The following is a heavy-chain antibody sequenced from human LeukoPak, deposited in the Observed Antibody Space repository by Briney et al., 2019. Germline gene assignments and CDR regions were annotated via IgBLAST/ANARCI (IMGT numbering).Heavy chain of an antibody. Sequence: APVKVSCKASGYTFTSYAMHWVRQAPGQRLEWMGWINAGNGNTKYSQKFQGRVTITRDTSASTAYMELSTLRSEDTAVYYCARVSSSWSGSFGYWGQGTLVTVSS. V-gene: IGHV1-3*01. J-gene: IGHJ4*02. CDR1: GYTFTSYA. CDR3: ARVSSSWSGSFGY. D-gene: IGHD6-13*01. CDR2: INAGNGNT.